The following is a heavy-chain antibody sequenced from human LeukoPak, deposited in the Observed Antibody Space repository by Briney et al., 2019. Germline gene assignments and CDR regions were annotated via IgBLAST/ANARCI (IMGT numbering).Heavy chain of an antibody. CDR2: IKQDGSEK. J-gene: IGHJ3*02. Sequence: GGSLRLSCAASGCTFSSYWMSWVRQAPGKGLKWEANIKQDGSEKYYVDSVKGRFTISRDNSKNTLYLQMNSLRAEDTAVYYCAREGPYSGGAFDIWGQGTMVTVSS. D-gene: IGHD1-26*01. V-gene: IGHV3-7*01. CDR1: GCTFSSYW. CDR3: AREGPYSGGAFDI.